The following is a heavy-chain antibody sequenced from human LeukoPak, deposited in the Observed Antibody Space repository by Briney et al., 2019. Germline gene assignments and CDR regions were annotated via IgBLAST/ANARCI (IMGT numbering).Heavy chain of an antibody. J-gene: IGHJ5*02. D-gene: IGHD3-22*01. CDR3: ARDVRLRYYYDSSGPSGFDP. CDR2: ISGSGGST. V-gene: IGHV3-23*01. Sequence: GGSLRLSCAASRFTFSNYWMSWVRQAPGKGLEWVSAISGSGGSTYYADSVKGRYTISRDNSKNTLYLQMNSLRAEDTAVYYCARDVRLRYYYDSSGPSGFDPWGQGTLVTVSS. CDR1: RFTFSNYW.